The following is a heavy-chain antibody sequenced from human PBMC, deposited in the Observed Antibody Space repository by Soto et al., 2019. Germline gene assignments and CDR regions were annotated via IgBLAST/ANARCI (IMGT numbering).Heavy chain of an antibody. CDR2: IYYTGIT. J-gene: IGHJ5*01. Sequence: QVQLQESGPGLVKPSQTLSLTCSVSGGSISRDSYYWTWIRQHPGKGLEWIGYIYYTGITHYSPSIRTRVTISVDTSNSQFSLNLNSVTAADTAVYYCATGTSSWFESWGQGTLVTVSS. CDR3: ATGTSSWFES. CDR1: GGSISRDSYY. D-gene: IGHD1-1*01. V-gene: IGHV4-31*03.